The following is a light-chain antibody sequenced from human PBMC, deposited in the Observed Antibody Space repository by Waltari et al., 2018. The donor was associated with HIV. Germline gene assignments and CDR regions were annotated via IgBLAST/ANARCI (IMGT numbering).Light chain of an antibody. V-gene: IGKV3-11*01. CDR2: DAS. Sequence: EIVLTQSPATLSLSPGERATLSCRASQSVSSDLAWYQQKPGQAPRLLIYDASSRATGIPARFNGSGSGTDFTLTISSLEPEDFAVYYCQQRSSWPITFGQGTRLEIK. J-gene: IGKJ5*01. CDR1: QSVSSD. CDR3: QQRSSWPIT.